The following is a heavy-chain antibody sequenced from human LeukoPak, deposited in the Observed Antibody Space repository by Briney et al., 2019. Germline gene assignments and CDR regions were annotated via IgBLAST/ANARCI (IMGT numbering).Heavy chain of an antibody. J-gene: IGHJ4*02. V-gene: IGHV4-59*02. CDR3: ASGRSDYGDHASDF. CDR1: GGSVSRYF. D-gene: IGHD4-17*01. CDR2: IYADGRT. Sequence: PSETLSLTCTVSGGSVSRYFWRWVRQPPGKGLQWIGHIYADGRTKYNPSLESRVAISVDTSKNQFSLKLSSVTPADTAVYYCASGRSDYGDHASDFWGQGTLVTVSS.